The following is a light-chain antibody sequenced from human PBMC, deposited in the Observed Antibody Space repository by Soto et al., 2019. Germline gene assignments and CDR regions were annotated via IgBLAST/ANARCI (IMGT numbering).Light chain of an antibody. V-gene: IGKV3-15*01. CDR3: QQYNNWPMWT. J-gene: IGKJ1*01. Sequence: EIVLTQSPGTLSLSPGERATLSCRASQSISSNYVAWYQQKPGQAPRLLIYDTSTRATGIPARFSGSGSGTEFTLTINSLQSEDFAVYYCQQYNNWPMWTFGQGTKVDIK. CDR1: QSISSN. CDR2: DTS.